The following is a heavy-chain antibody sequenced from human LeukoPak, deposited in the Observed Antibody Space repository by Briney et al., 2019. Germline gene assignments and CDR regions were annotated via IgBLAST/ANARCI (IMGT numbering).Heavy chain of an antibody. Sequence: SETLSLTCTVSGGSVSSGSYYWSWIRQPPGKGLEWIGYIYYSGSTNYSPSLKSRVTISVDTSKNQFSLKLNSVTAADTAVYYCARLYYDSSGYYGFYYFDYWGQGTLVTVSS. CDR1: GGSVSSGSYY. J-gene: IGHJ4*02. CDR2: IYYSGST. V-gene: IGHV4-61*01. CDR3: ARLYYDSSGYYGFYYFDY. D-gene: IGHD3-22*01.